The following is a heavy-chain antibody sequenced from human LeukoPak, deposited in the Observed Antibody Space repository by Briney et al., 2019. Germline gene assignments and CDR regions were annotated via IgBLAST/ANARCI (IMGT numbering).Heavy chain of an antibody. D-gene: IGHD2-15*01. Sequence: GGSLRLSCAASGFTFSSYAMSWVRQAPGKGLEWVSAISGSGGSTYYADSVKGRFTISRDNSKNTLYLQVGSLRVEDAALYYCARAHTPNVVSATPYWGQGTLVTVSS. CDR1: GFTFSSYA. CDR2: ISGSGGST. J-gene: IGHJ4*02. V-gene: IGHV3-23*01. CDR3: ARAHTPNVVSATPY.